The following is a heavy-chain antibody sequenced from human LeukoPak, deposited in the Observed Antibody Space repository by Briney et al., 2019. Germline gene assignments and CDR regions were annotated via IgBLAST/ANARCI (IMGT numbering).Heavy chain of an antibody. Sequence: NPSETLSLTCAVSGGSISSSNWWSWVRQPPGKGLEWIGEIYHSGSTNYNPSLKSRVTISVDKSKNQFSLKLSSVTAADTAVYYCASRGYSGSSDLDYWGQGTLVTVSS. V-gene: IGHV4-4*02. D-gene: IGHD1-26*01. CDR2: IYHSGST. J-gene: IGHJ4*02. CDR1: GGSISSSNW. CDR3: ASRGYSGSSDLDY.